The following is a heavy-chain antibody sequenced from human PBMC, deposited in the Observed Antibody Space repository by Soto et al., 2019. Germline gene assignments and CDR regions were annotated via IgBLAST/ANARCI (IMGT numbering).Heavy chain of an antibody. CDR3: ARDTQYYDILTGYSNHYGMDV. Sequence: SETLSLTCAVSGYSISSGYYWGWIRQPPGKGLEWIGSIYHSGSTYYNPSLKSRVTISVDTSKNQFSLKLSSVTAADTAVYYCARDTQYYDILTGYSNHYGMDVWGQGTTVTVSS. D-gene: IGHD3-9*01. CDR2: IYHSGST. CDR1: GYSISSGYY. J-gene: IGHJ6*02. V-gene: IGHV4-38-2*02.